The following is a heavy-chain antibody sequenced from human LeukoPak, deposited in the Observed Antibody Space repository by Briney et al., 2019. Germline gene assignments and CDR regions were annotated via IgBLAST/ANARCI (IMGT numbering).Heavy chain of an antibody. CDR3: ARHAGGATEDY. Sequence: SETLPLTCTVSGGSISSSSYYWGWIRQPPGKGLEWIGSIYYSGSTYYNPSLKSRVTISVDTSKNQFSLKLSSVTAADTAVYYCARHAGGATEDYWGQGTLVTVSS. V-gene: IGHV4-39*01. CDR1: GGSISSSSYY. J-gene: IGHJ4*02. CDR2: IYYSGST. D-gene: IGHD1-26*01.